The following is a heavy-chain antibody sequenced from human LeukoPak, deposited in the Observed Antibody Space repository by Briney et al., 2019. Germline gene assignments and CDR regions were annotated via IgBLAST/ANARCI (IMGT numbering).Heavy chain of an antibody. CDR2: IGVGNGNT. CDR1: GFTFSSSA. J-gene: IGHJ4*02. Sequence: SVNVSCKTSGFTFSSSAIQWVRQARGERLEWVGWIGVGNGNTNYAHKLQERVTITRDMSTSTAYMELSSLRSEDTAVYYCAAELYRGGDCCHFDYWGQGTLVTVSS. D-gene: IGHD2-21*02. CDR3: AAELYRGGDCCHFDY. V-gene: IGHV1-58*02.